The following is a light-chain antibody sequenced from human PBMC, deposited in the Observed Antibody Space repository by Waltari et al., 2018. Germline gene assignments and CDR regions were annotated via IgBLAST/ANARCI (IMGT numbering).Light chain of an antibody. Sequence: QQPGKGPWYLMKVNSDGSHSKGDDIPDRFSCSSSGAERYLTISSLQSEDEADYYCETGGHGTWVFGGGTKLTVL. CDR2: VNSDGSH. CDR3: ETGGHGTWV. V-gene: IGLV4-69*01. J-gene: IGLJ3*02.